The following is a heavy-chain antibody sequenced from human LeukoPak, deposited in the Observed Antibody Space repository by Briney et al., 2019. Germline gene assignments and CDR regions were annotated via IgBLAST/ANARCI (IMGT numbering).Heavy chain of an antibody. CDR1: GFTFSSYS. V-gene: IGHV3-21*04. J-gene: IGHJ4*02. Sequence: GGSLRLSCAASGFTFSSYSMNWVRQAPGKGLEWVSSISSSSSYIYYADSVKGRFTISRDNSKNTVYLQMNSLRADDTAVYYCARGRGAVTGIGTYHFDFWGQGTQVTVSS. CDR2: ISSSSSYI. D-gene: IGHD6-19*01. CDR3: ARGRGAVTGIGTYHFDF.